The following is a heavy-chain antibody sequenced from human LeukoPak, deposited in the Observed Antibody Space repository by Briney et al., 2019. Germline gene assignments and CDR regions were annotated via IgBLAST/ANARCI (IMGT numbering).Heavy chain of an antibody. CDR3: ARVSVVVVDTYDY. CDR2: IKQDGSEK. Sequence: PRGSLRLSCAASGFTFSSYWMSWVRQAPGKGLEWVANIKQDGSEKYYVDSVKGRFTISRDNAKNSLYLQMNSLRAEDTAVYYCARVSVVVVDTYDYWGQGTLVTVSS. D-gene: IGHD3-22*01. CDR1: GFTFSSYW. V-gene: IGHV3-7*01. J-gene: IGHJ4*02.